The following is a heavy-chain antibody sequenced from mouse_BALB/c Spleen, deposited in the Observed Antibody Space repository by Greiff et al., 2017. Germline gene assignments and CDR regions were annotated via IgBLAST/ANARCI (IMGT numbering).Heavy chain of an antibody. D-gene: IGHD2-2*01. CDR3: ARWGMVTTGYYAMDY. CDR2: INPYNGAT. V-gene: IGHV1-31*01. J-gene: IGHJ4*01. CDR1: GYSFTGYY. Sequence: EVKLMESGPELVKPGASVKISCKASGYSFTGYYMHWVKQSHVKSLEWIGRINPYNGATSYNQNFKDKASLTVDKSSSTAYMELHSLTSEDSAVYYGARWGMVTTGYYAMDYWGQGTSVTVSS.